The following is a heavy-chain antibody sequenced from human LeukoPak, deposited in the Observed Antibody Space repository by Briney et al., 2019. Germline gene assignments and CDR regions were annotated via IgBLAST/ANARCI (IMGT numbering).Heavy chain of an antibody. J-gene: IGHJ4*02. CDR3: AHQKGSGSWSPFDY. CDR1: GGTFSSYA. D-gene: IGHD6-13*01. Sequence: GSSVKVSCKASGGTFSSYAISWVRQAPGQGLEWMGGIIPIFGTANYAQKFQGRVTITTDESTSTAYMELSSLRSEDTAVYYCAHQKGSGSWSPFDYWGQGTLVTVSS. CDR2: IIPIFGTA. V-gene: IGHV1-69*05.